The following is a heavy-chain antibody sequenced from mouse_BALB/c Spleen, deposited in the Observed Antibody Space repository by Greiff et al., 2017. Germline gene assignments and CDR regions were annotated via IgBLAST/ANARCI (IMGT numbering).Heavy chain of an antibody. CDR1: GYTFTSYV. D-gene: IGHD2-10*02. V-gene: IGHV1-14*01. CDR2: INPYNDGT. J-gene: IGHJ4*01. Sequence: VQLQQSGPELVKPGASVKMSCKASGYTFTSYVMHWVKQKPGQGLEWIGYINPYNDGTKYNEKFKGKATLTSDKSSSTAYMELSSLTSEDSAVYYCAKYGNYGGYAMDYWGQGTSVTVSS. CDR3: AKYGNYGGYAMDY.